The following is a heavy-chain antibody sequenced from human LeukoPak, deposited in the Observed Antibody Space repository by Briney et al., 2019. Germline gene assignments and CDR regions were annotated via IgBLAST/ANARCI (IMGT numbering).Heavy chain of an antibody. D-gene: IGHD5-12*01. Sequence: TPSETLSLTCAVYGGSFSGYYWSWIRQPPGKGLEWIGEINHSGSTNYNPSLKSRVTISVDTSKNQFSLKLSSVTAADTAVYYCARIEVAAAIYGYWGQGTLVTVSS. CDR1: GGSFSGYY. V-gene: IGHV4-34*01. J-gene: IGHJ4*02. CDR2: INHSGST. CDR3: ARIEVAAAIYGY.